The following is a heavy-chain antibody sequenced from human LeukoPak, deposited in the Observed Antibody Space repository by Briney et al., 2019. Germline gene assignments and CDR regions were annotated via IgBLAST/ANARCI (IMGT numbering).Heavy chain of an antibody. CDR3: ARVVSGSNANFDY. Sequence: SETLSLTCTVSGGSISSYYWSWLRQPPGKGLEWIGYIYYSGSTSYNPSLKSRVTISVDTSKKQFSLKLSSVTAADTAFYYCARVVSGSNANFDYWGQGTLVTVSS. J-gene: IGHJ4*02. D-gene: IGHD1-26*01. CDR1: GGSISSYY. V-gene: IGHV4-59*01. CDR2: IYYSGST.